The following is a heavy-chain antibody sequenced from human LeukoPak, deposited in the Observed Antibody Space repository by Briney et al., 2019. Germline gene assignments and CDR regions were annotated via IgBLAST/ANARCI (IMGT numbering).Heavy chain of an antibody. Sequence: GESLQISCKGSGSSFTSYWIGGGRQVPGKGLEWMGIIYPGDSDTRYSPSFQGQVTISADKSISTAYLQWSSLKASDTAMYYCARHRRDGYYYDYWGQGTLVTVSS. J-gene: IGHJ4*02. CDR2: IYPGDSDT. CDR1: GSSFTSYW. CDR3: ARHRRDGYYYDY. D-gene: IGHD3-22*01. V-gene: IGHV5-51*01.